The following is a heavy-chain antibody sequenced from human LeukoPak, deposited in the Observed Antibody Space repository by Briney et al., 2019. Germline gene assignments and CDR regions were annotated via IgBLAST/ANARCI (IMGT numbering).Heavy chain of an antibody. J-gene: IGHJ4*02. Sequence: GGSLRLSCAASGFTFSGHWMSWVRQAPGKGLEWVANINQGGSDKYYVDPVKGRFTISRDNANNLLYLQMNSLRGEDTAVYYCTRDRSRAEDDWGQGTLVTVSS. CDR2: INQGGSDK. CDR1: GFTFSGHW. CDR3: TRDRSRAEDD. D-gene: IGHD1-14*01. V-gene: IGHV3-7*01.